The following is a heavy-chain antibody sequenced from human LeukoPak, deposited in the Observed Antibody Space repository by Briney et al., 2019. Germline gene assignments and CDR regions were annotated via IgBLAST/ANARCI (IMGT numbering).Heavy chain of an antibody. CDR1: GFTFSSYS. V-gene: IGHV3-21*01. Sequence: GGSLRLSCAASGFTFSSYSMNWVRQAPGKGLEWVSSISSSSSYIYYADSVKGRFTISRDNAKNSLYLQMNSLRAEDTAVYYCARADSYDYVWGSYIGLFDCWGQGTLVTVSS. D-gene: IGHD3-16*01. J-gene: IGHJ4*02. CDR2: ISSSSSYI. CDR3: ARADSYDYVWGSYIGLFDC.